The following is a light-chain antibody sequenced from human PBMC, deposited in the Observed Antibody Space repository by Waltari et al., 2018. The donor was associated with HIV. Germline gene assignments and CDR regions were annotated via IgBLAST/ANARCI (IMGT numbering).Light chain of an antibody. CDR2: GKN. CDR1: SLRSYK. J-gene: IGLJ2*01. V-gene: IGLV3-19*01. CDR3: NSRDSSGNHP. Sequence: SSELTQDPAVSVALGQTVRVTCQGDSLRSYKKRWYQQKPGQAPVLVIYGKNNRPSGIPDRFSGSSSGNTASLTITGAQAEDEADYYCNSRDSSGNHPFGGGTKLTVL.